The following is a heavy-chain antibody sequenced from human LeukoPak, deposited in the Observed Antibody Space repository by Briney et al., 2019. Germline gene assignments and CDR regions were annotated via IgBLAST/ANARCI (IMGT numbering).Heavy chain of an antibody. CDR2: INHSGST. J-gene: IGHJ5*02. D-gene: IGHD3-9*01. Sequence: SETLSLTCAVYGGSFSGYYWSWIRQPPGKGLEWIGEINHSGSTNYNPSLKSRVTISVDTSKNQFSLKLSSVTAADTAVYYCAGYYDILTDPFDPWGQGTLVTVSS. V-gene: IGHV4-34*01. CDR1: GGSFSGYY. CDR3: AGYYDILTDPFDP.